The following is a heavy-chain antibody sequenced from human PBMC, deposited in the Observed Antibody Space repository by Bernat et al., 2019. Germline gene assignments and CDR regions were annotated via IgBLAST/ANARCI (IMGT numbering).Heavy chain of an antibody. Sequence: EVQLVESGGGLVQPGGSLRLSCAASGFTFSTYAMNWVRQAPGKGLEWVSGISGSGSSTYYADSVKGRFTISKDNSNNTLYLQMSSLRAEDTAVYYCVKEGIMIEEGYWGQGTLVTVSS. CDR1: GFTFSTYA. D-gene: IGHD3-16*01. J-gene: IGHJ4*02. CDR3: VKEGIMIEEGY. CDR2: ISGSGSST. V-gene: IGHV3-23*04.